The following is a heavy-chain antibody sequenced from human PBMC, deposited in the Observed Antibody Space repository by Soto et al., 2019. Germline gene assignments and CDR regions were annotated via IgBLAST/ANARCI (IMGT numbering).Heavy chain of an antibody. Sequence: SVKRSFKASGRTFSSYAIIWLRQAPGQGLEWMGGIIPIFGTAHYAQKFQGRVTITADKSTSTDYMELSSLRSEDTAVYYCARPDSGYDYWGQGTLVTVSS. V-gene: IGHV1-69*06. J-gene: IGHJ4*02. CDR2: IIPIFGTA. D-gene: IGHD5-12*01. CDR1: GRTFSSYA. CDR3: ARPDSGYDY.